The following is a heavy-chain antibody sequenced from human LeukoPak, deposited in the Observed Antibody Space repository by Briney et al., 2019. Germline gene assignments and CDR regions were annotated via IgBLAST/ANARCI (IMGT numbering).Heavy chain of an antibody. J-gene: IGHJ4*02. V-gene: IGHV1-2*02. CDR3: ARDLRRYYDSSGYVRLRDY. Sequence: ASVKVSCKASGYTFTDYYMHWVRQAPGQGLEWMGWINPNSDGANYASKLQGRVIMTTDTSTSTAYMELRSLRSDDTAVYYCARDLRRYYDSSGYVRLRDYWGQGTLVTVSS. D-gene: IGHD3-22*01. CDR1: GYTFTDYY. CDR2: INPNSDGA.